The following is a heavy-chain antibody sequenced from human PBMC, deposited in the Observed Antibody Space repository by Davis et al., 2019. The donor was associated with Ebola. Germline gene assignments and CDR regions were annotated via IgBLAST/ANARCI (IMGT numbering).Heavy chain of an antibody. CDR1: EFSITDDF. D-gene: IGHD3-22*01. Sequence: PGGSLRLSCTASEFSITDDFMSWIRQSPGKGLEWVTYTGASSTSYANSVKGRFTVSGDRATTSLYLQMDSLRAEDTAIYYCARAFYDRSGYHWFDPWGQGTLVTVSS. CDR2: TGASSTS. CDR3: ARAFYDRSGYHWFDP. J-gene: IGHJ5*02. V-gene: IGHV3-11*06.